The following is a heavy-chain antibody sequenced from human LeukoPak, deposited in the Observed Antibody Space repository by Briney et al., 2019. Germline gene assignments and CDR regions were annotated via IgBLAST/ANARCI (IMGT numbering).Heavy chain of an antibody. J-gene: IGHJ4*02. CDR2: IYYIGST. V-gene: IGHV4-59*01. D-gene: IGHD3-16*01. CDR1: GFTFSGYW. CDR3: ARLRGGRGEYHFDY. Sequence: GSLRLSCVASGFTFSGYWMSWIRRPPGKGPEWIGYIYYIGSTNYNPSLKSRVTISVDTSKKQFSLKLSSVTAADTAVYYCARLRGGRGEYHFDYWGQGTLVTVSS.